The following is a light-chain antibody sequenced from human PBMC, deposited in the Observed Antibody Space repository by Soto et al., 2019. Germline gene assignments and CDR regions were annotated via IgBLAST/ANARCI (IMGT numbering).Light chain of an antibody. Sequence: DIQMTQSPSTLSASVGDRGTSTCRASQSISNWLAWYQQKPGKAPKLLIYKASSLESGVPSRFSGSGSGTEFTLTISSLQPDDFATYYCQHYNSYSEAFGQGTKVDIK. V-gene: IGKV1-5*03. CDR1: QSISNW. CDR3: QHYNSYSEA. CDR2: KAS. J-gene: IGKJ1*01.